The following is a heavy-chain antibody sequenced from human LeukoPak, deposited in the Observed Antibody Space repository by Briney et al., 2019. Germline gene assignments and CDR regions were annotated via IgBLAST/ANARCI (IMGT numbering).Heavy chain of an antibody. Sequence: GGSLRLSCAASGFTFSSYSMTWVRQAPGKGLEWVSSISSSSSYIYYADSVKGRFTISRDNAKNSLYLQMNSLRAEDTAVYYCARVSYDFWSGYYYYYYYGMDVWGQGTTVTVSS. CDR1: GFTFSSYS. CDR2: ISSSSSYI. V-gene: IGHV3-21*01. CDR3: ARVSYDFWSGYYYYYYYGMDV. D-gene: IGHD3-3*01. J-gene: IGHJ6*02.